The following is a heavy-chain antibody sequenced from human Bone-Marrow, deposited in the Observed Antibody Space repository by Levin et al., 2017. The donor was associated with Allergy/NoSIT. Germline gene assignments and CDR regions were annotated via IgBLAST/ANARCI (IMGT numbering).Heavy chain of an antibody. D-gene: IGHD6-13*01. CDR2: IYYSGST. Sequence: SQTLSLTCTVSGVSIRSSSFYWDLIRQPPGKGLEWIGSIYYSGSTYYNPSLKSRVTISADTSKNQFSLKLCSLTVADTAVYYCARHPPGIAASGGYFDYWGQGTLVTVSS. V-gene: IGHV4-39*01. CDR1: GVSIRSSSFY. CDR3: ARHPPGIAASGGYFDY. J-gene: IGHJ4*02.